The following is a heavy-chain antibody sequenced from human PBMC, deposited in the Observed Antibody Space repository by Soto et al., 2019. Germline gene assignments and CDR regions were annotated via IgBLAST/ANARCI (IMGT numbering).Heavy chain of an antibody. D-gene: IGHD3-3*01. Sequence: TSETLSLTCTVSGGSISSYYWSWIRQPPGKGLEWIGYIYYSGSTNYNPSLRSRVTISVDTSKNQFSLKLSSVTAADTAVYYCARLARQTETITIFGVVSPYYFDYWGQGTLVTVSS. CDR3: ARLARQTETITIFGVVSPYYFDY. CDR2: IYYSGST. V-gene: IGHV4-59*08. CDR1: GGSISSYY. J-gene: IGHJ4*02.